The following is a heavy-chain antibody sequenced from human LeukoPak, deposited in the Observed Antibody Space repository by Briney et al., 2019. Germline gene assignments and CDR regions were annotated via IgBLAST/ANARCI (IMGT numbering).Heavy chain of an antibody. V-gene: IGHV3-21*01. CDR2: ISSSSSYI. CDR1: GFTFSSYS. D-gene: IGHD2-8*01. J-gene: IGHJ6*02. CDR3: ARFVLMVYEGYYGMDV. Sequence: PGGSLRLSCAASGFTFSSYSMNWVRQAPGKGLGWVSSISSSSSYIYYADSVKGRFTISRDNAKNSLYLQMNSLRAEDTAVYYCARFVLMVYEGYYGMDVWGQGTTVTVSS.